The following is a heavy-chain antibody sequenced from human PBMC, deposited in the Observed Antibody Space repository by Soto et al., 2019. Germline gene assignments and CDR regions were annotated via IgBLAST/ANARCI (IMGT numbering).Heavy chain of an antibody. D-gene: IGHD3-3*01. J-gene: IGHJ3*02. V-gene: IGHV3-30*18. CDR2: ISYDGSNK. CDR1: GFTFSSYG. CDR3: AKERNYYDFWSGYYTHAFDI. Sequence: QVQLVESGGGVVQPGRSLRLSCAASGFTFSSYGMHWVRQAPGKGLEWVAVISYDGSNKYYADSVKGRFTISRDNSKNTMYLQMNSLRAEDTAVYYCAKERNYYDFWSGYYTHAFDIWGQGTMVTVSS.